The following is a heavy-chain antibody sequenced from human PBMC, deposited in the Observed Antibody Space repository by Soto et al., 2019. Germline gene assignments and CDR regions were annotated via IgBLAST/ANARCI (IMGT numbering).Heavy chain of an antibody. Sequence: GGSLRLSCAASGFTFSDYAMTWVRLAPGKGLEWVSTIRATAGSPYYADSVNGRFTISRDNSMNTLFLHMDSLRAEDTAIYYCAKGGYTSPFDSWGLGALVTVSS. CDR1: GFTFSDYA. CDR3: AKGGYTSPFDS. D-gene: IGHD5-12*01. CDR2: IRATAGSP. J-gene: IGHJ4*02. V-gene: IGHV3-23*01.